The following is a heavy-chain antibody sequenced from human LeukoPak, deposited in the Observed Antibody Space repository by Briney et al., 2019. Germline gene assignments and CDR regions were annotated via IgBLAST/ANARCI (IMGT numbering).Heavy chain of an antibody. J-gene: IGHJ5*02. V-gene: IGHV4-38-2*02. CDR1: GYSISSNSSVKNSYY. D-gene: IGHD4-23*01. CDR3: ARGWWEPAGRWFDP. CDR2: VSHTGNI. Sequence: SETLSLTCSVSGYSISSNSSVKNSYYWGWIRQPPGKGLEWIGSVSHTGNIYYNPSLKSRVTISVDTSKNQFSLKLISVTAADTAVYYCARGWWEPAGRWFDPWGQGTLVTVSS.